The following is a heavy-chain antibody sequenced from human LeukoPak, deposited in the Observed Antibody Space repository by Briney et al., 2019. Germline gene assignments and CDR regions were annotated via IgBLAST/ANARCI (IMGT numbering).Heavy chain of an antibody. D-gene: IGHD5-18*01. CDR1: GFTFSSYA. CDR2: ISGSGGST. J-gene: IGHJ4*02. CDR3: AKAVWIQLWFDY. V-gene: IGHV3-23*01. Sequence: GGSLRLSCAAPGFTFSSYAMSWVRQAPGKGLEWVSAISGSGGSTYYADSVKGRFTISRDNSKNTLYLQMNSLRAEDTAVYYCAKAVWIQLWFDYWGQGTLVTVSS.